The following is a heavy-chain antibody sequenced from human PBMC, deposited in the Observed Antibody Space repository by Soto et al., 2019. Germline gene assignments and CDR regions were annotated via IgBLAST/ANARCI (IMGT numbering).Heavy chain of an antibody. V-gene: IGHV3-30*18. CDR3: AKDFGDAFDI. D-gene: IGHD3-10*01. J-gene: IGHJ3*02. CDR2: ISYDGSNK. Sequence: ESGGGVVQPGRSLRLSCAASGFTFSSYGMHWVRQAPGKGLEWVAVISYDGSNKYYADSVKGRFTISRDNSKNTLYLQMNSLRAEDTAVYYCAKDFGDAFDIWGQGTMVTVSS. CDR1: GFTFSSYG.